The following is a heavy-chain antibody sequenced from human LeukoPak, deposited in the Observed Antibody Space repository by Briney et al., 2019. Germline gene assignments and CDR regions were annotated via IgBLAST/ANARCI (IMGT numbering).Heavy chain of an antibody. CDR3: AELGITMIGGV. V-gene: IGHV3-48*03. D-gene: IGHD3-10*02. CDR1: GFIFSSYW. J-gene: IGHJ6*04. CDR2: ISSSGSTI. Sequence: GGSLRLSCTTSGFIFSSYWMNWVRQAPGKGLEWVSYISSSGSTIYYADSVKGRFTISRDNAKNSLYLQMNSLRAEDTAVYYCAELGITMIGGVWGKGTTVTISS.